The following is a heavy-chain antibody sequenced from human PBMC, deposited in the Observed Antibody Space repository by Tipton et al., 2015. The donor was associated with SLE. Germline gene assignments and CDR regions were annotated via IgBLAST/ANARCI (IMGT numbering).Heavy chain of an antibody. V-gene: IGHV4-61*09. Sequence: TLSLTCAVSGGPINGGSFYWSWIRQPAGKGLEWIGQIFASGSTGYNPSLQSRVTISLDTSKNQFSLRLTSVTAADTAVYYCARAIGANYFNFWGQGILVTVSS. D-gene: IGHD3-16*01. CDR2: IFASGST. CDR3: ARAIGANYFNF. J-gene: IGHJ4*02. CDR1: GGPINGGSFY.